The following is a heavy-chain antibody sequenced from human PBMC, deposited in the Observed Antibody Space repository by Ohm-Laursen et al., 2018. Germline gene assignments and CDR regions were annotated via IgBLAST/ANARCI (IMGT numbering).Heavy chain of an antibody. CDR1: GYSFTSYW. CDR3: ARLPLVVRSAFDI. CDR2: IYPGDSDT. J-gene: IGHJ3*02. Sequence: ESLRISCKGSGYSFTSYWIGWVRQMPGKGLEWMGIIYPGDSDTRYSPSFQGQVTISADKSISTAYLQWSSLKASDTAMYYCARLPLVVRSAFDIWGQGTMVTVSS. V-gene: IGHV5-51*01. D-gene: IGHD2-15*01.